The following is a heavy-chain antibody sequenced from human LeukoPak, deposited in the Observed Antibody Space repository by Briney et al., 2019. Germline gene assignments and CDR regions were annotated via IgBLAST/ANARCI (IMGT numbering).Heavy chain of an antibody. D-gene: IGHD2-8*01. CDR1: GGSISSSNW. Sequence: SGTLSLTCAVSGGSISSSNWWSWVRQPPGKGLEWIGEIYHSGSTNYNPSLKSRVTISVDKSKNQFSLKLSSVTAADMAVYYCARGYCTNGVCYTGSIYYMDVWGKGTTVTVSS. V-gene: IGHV4-4*02. CDR3: ARGYCTNGVCYTGSIYYMDV. J-gene: IGHJ6*03. CDR2: IYHSGST.